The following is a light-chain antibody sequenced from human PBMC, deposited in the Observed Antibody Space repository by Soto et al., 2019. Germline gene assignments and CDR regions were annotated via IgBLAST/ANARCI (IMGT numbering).Light chain of an antibody. CDR3: QQRANWPPVT. V-gene: IGKV3-15*01. CDR1: QGIGNT. CDR2: AAS. J-gene: IGKJ1*01. Sequence: EIVITQSPATLSVSPGEGATLSCRASQGIGNTLAWYQQKPGQTPRLLIYAASIRATGVPARFSGSGSGTDFTLTINSLQSEDFAVYYCQQRANWPPVTFGQGTQVEMK.